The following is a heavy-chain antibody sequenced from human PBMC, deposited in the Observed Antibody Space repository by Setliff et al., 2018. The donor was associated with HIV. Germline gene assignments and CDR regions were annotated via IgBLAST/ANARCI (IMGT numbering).Heavy chain of an antibody. CDR2: IYYSGST. Sequence: KSSETLSLTCTVSGGSFRSGGYYWSWIRQHPGKGLEWIGYIYYSGSTYYNPSLKSRLTISVDTSKNQFSLKLSSVTAADTAVYYCAKGYNWNNAYYGLDVWGQGTTVTVSS. D-gene: IGHD1-1*01. J-gene: IGHJ6*02. CDR3: AKGYNWNNAYYGLDV. V-gene: IGHV4-31*03. CDR1: GGSFRSGGYY.